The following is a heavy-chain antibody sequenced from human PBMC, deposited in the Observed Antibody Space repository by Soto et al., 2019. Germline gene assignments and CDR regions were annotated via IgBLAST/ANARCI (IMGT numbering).Heavy chain of an antibody. V-gene: IGHV1-18*01. CDR1: GYTFIRYG. CDR2: ISPYNDYT. D-gene: IGHD6-13*01. CDR3: ARDGYSTNFAY. Sequence: GASVKVSCKASGYTFIRYGITWVRQAPGQGLEWMGWISPYNDYTIYAQKLQGRVTMTTDTSTRTVYLDLRSLKSDDTAVYYCARDGYSTNFAYWGQGTLVTVSS. J-gene: IGHJ4*02.